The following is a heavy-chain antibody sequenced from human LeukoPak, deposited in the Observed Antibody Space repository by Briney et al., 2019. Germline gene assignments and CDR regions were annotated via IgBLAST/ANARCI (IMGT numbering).Heavy chain of an antibody. CDR1: GGTFSSYA. J-gene: IGHJ6*03. CDR2: IIPIFGTA. V-gene: IGHV1-69*05. CDR3: ARSPNYDFWSGYYYYMDV. Sequence: ASVKVSCKASGGTFSSYAISWVRQAPGQGLEWMGVIIPIFGTANYAQKFQGRVTITTDESQSTAYMELSRLRSEDTAVYSCARSPNYDFWSGYYYYMDVWGQGTTVTVSS. D-gene: IGHD3-3*01.